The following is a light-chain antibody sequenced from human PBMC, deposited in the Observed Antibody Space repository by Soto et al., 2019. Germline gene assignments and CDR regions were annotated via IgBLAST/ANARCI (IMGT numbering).Light chain of an antibody. CDR2: AAS. CDR1: VKINRH. V-gene: IGKV1-39*01. Sequence: DIQMTQSPSSLSASVGDRVTITCRASVKINRHLNWYQQQPGKAPKLLIYAASSLQNGVPSRFSGGGSGTDFTLIITNLQPEDFATYYCQQSYNALSITFGQGTRLEIK. CDR3: QQSYNALSIT. J-gene: IGKJ5*01.